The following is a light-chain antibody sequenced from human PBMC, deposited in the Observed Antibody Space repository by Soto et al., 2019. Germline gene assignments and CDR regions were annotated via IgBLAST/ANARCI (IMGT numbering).Light chain of an antibody. Sequence: DIQMTQSPSTLSASVGDRATITCRASQSIMYWLAWFQQKAGKAPKLLIYEASRLESGVPSRISGSRSGTEFTLTISSLQPDDFATYYCQQYNSYSQITFGQGTRLEIK. CDR1: QSIMYW. CDR2: EAS. V-gene: IGKV1-5*03. CDR3: QQYNSYSQIT. J-gene: IGKJ5*01.